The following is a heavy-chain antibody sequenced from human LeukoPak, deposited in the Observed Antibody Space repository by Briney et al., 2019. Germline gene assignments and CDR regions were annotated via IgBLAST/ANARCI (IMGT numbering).Heavy chain of an antibody. CDR3: AELGITMIGGV. J-gene: IGHJ6*04. CDR2: IRYDGSKK. V-gene: IGHV3-30*02. D-gene: IGHD3-10*02. Sequence: GGSLRLSCAASGFTFTSYGMHWVRQAPGKGLEWVAFIRYDGSKKYYADSVKGRFTISRDNAKNSLYLQMNSLRAEDTAVYYCAELGITMIGGVWGKGTTVTISS. CDR1: GFTFTSYG.